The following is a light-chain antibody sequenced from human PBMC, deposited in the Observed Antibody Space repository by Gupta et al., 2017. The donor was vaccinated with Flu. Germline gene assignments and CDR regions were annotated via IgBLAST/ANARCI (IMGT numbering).Light chain of an antibody. CDR3: MHSTRWPRT. V-gene: IGKV2-30*01. J-gene: IGKJ1*01. CDR2: KAS. CDR1: ESLVYSDGDSY. Sequence: DAVMTQSPLSLPVPLGQQASISCRSSESLVYSDGDSYVSWFHQRPGQSPRRLIYKASNRDSGVPDRISGSGSGTDFTLTISRLEAEDVGVYYCMHSTRWPRTFGQGTKVEI.